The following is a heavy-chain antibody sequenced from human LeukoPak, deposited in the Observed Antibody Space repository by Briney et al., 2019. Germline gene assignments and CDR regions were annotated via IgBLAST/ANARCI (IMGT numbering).Heavy chain of an antibody. Sequence: GASVTVSCKTSGYTFTSYGITWVRQAPGQGLEWMGWISGYNGNTRYGQNFQSRVTMTTDTSMNTAYMEMRSLRSDDTAVYYCARDPSAVTGTGPLDQWGPGTLVTVSS. V-gene: IGHV1-18*04. CDR3: ARDPSAVTGTGPLDQ. J-gene: IGHJ4*02. D-gene: IGHD6-19*01. CDR2: ISGYNGNT. CDR1: GYTFTSYG.